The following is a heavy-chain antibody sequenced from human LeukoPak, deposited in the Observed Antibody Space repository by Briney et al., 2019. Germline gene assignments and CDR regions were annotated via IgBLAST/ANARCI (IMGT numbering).Heavy chain of an antibody. CDR2: ISGRGRGGST. D-gene: IGHD3-10*01. V-gene: IGHV3-23*01. CDR3: AKVGIDGSGPFDH. J-gene: IGHJ4*02. CDR1: GFTFSSYA. Sequence: GGSLRLSCAASGFTFSSYAMSWVRQAPGKGLEWVSAISGRGRGGSTNYADSVKGRFTISRDNSKNTLYLQMNSLRAEDTAVYYCAKVGIDGSGPFDHWGQGTLVTVSS.